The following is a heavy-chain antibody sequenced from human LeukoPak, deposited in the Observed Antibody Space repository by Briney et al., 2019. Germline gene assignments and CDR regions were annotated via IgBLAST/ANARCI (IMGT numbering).Heavy chain of an antibody. Sequence: GESLKISSKGSGYSFPSYWIGWVRQMPGKGLEWLGIIYPGDSTTRYSPSFQGQVTISADKSINTAYLQWSSLKASDTATYYCARLYTTLTIAIWGRFDPWGQGTPVTVYS. D-gene: IGHD3-16*01. CDR1: GYSFPSYW. CDR3: ARLYTTLTIAIWGRFDP. V-gene: IGHV5-51*01. CDR2: IYPGDSTT. J-gene: IGHJ5*02.